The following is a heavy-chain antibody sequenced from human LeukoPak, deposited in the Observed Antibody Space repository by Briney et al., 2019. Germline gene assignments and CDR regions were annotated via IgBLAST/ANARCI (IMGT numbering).Heavy chain of an antibody. V-gene: IGHV4-39*07. J-gene: IGHJ6*02. CDR2: IYYSGST. D-gene: IGHD3-10*01. CDR3: ATIPFHYGSGSSPMDV. CDR1: GGSISSSSYY. Sequence: SGTLSLTCTVSGGSISSSSYYWGWIRQPPGKGLEWIGSIYYSGSTYYNPSLKSRVTISVDTSKNQFSLKLSSVTAADTAVYYCATIPFHYGSGSSPMDVWGQGTTVTVSS.